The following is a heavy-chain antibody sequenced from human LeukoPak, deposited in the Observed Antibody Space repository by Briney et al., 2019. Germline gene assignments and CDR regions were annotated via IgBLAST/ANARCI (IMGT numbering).Heavy chain of an antibody. Sequence: ASVKVSCKASGYTFTSYGISWVRQAPGQGLEWMGWISAYNGNTNYAQKLQGRVTMTTDTSTSTAYMELRSLRSDDTAVYYCARGRFGARDHMEVLGIWGQGTMVTVSS. D-gene: IGHD3-10*01. V-gene: IGHV1-18*01. J-gene: IGHJ3*02. CDR1: GYTFTSYG. CDR3: ARGRFGARDHMEVLGI. CDR2: ISAYNGNT.